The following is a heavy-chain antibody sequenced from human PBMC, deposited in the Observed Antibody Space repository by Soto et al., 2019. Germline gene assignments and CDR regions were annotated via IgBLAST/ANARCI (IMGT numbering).Heavy chain of an antibody. Sequence: QVHLQESGPGLVKPSQTLSLTCRVSGGSISSGHYYWSWIRQHPGKALEWLGFIYHSGTTSYNPSLEGRITISADSSENQFSLNLTSATAADTAMYYCARVLGDHEEGQFDCCGQGTLVTVSS. D-gene: IGHD2-21*02. CDR3: ARVLGDHEEGQFDC. CDR2: IYHSGTT. V-gene: IGHV4-31*03. J-gene: IGHJ4*02. CDR1: GGSISSGHYY.